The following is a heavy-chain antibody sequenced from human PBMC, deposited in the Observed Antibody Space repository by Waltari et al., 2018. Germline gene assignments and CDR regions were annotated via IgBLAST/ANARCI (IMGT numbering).Heavy chain of an antibody. V-gene: IGHV4-39*07. CDR1: GGSISGRGYY. J-gene: IGHJ5*02. CDR3: AREVGPKGDWFDP. Sequence: QLQLQESGPGLVKPSETLSLTCTVSGGSISGRGYYWGWIRQPPGKGLEWIGSIHYSGTTYYNSSLKSRVTISVDMSKNQFSLNLNSVTAADTAVYYCAREVGPKGDWFDPWGQGTLVTVSS. D-gene: IGHD1-26*01. CDR2: IHYSGTT.